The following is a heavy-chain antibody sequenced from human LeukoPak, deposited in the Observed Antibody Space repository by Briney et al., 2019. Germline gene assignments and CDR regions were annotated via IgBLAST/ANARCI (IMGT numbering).Heavy chain of an antibody. J-gene: IGHJ4*02. CDR1: GFAFSSYS. V-gene: IGHV3-48*01. D-gene: IGHD3-22*01. CDR3: ARKSGSSGYPFDY. CDR2: ITSSSSAI. Sequence: PGGSLRLSCAASGFAFSSYSMNWVRQAPGKGLEWVSYITSSSSAIYYAGSVKGRFTISRDNAKNSLYLQMNSLRAEDTAVYYCARKSGSSGYPFDYWGQGTVVTVSS.